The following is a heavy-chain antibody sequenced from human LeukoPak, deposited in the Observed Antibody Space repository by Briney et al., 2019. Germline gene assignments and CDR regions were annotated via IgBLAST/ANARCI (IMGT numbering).Heavy chain of an antibody. CDR2: IYYSGST. CDR1: GGSISSYY. J-gene: IGHJ4*02. D-gene: IGHD4-17*01. V-gene: IGHV4-59*01. Sequence: PSETLSLTCTVSGGSISSYYWSWIPQPPGKGLEWIGYIYYSGSTNYNPSLKSRVTISVDTSKNQFSLKLSSVTAADTAVYYCASGEYGDAIDYWGQGTLVTVSS. CDR3: ASGEYGDAIDY.